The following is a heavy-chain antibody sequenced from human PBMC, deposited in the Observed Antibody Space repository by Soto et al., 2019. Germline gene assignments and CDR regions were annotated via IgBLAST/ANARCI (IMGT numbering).Heavy chain of an antibody. CDR1: ADPFRGSDNY. D-gene: IGHD5-12*01. CDR3: ARHPGTTTYNYAWYFDP. CDR2: VSYGGRT. V-gene: IGHV4-39*01. J-gene: IGHJ5*02. Sequence: QLQLQESGPGLVKPSETLSLTCTVPADPFRGSDNYWAWLRQAPGKRLEWIGSVSYGGRTNYSPSLKSRVAISTDKSKSQFSLKLRSVTAADTATYYCARHPGTTTYNYAWYFDPWGPGTQVIVSS.